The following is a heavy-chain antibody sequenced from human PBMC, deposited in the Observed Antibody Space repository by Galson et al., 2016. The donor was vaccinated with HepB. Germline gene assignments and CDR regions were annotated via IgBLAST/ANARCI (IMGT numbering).Heavy chain of an antibody. D-gene: IGHD3-22*01. J-gene: IGHJ5*02. CDR1: GYTLTSYG. CDR3: ARALRGYYDSGGYLNRVGYWFDP. Sequence: SVKVSCKASGYTLTSYGISWVRQAPGQGLEWMGWISAYNGNTRYAQKLQGRVTMTTDTSTSTAYMELGSLRSDDTVVYYCARALRGYYDSGGYLNRVGYWFDPWGQGTLVTVTS. CDR2: ISAYNGNT. V-gene: IGHV1-18*01.